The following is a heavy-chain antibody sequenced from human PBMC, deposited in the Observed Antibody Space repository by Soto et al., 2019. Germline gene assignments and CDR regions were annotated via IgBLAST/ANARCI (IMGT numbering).Heavy chain of an antibody. D-gene: IGHD3-3*01. J-gene: IGHJ6*02. Sequence: PGGSLRLSCAASGFTFSSYAMSWVRQAPRKGLEWVSTISGGGAYTYYADSVKGRFTISRDNSKNTLYLQMNSLRAEDTAVYYCAREQTYYDFWSGYYTRDQIRNYYYGMDVWGQGTTVTVSS. CDR3: AREQTYYDFWSGYYTRDQIRNYYYGMDV. V-gene: IGHV3-23*01. CDR2: ISGGGAYT. CDR1: GFTFSSYA.